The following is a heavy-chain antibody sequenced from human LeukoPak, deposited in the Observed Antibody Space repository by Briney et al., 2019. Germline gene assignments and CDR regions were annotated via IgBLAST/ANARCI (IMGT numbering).Heavy chain of an antibody. Sequence: SETLSLTCTVSGGSISSSSYYWGWIRQPPGKGLEWIGSIYYSGSTYYNPSLKSRVTISVDTSKNQFSLKLSSVTAADTAVYYCARRCKGWFDPWGQGTLVTVSS. CDR1: GGSISSSSYY. CDR2: IYYSGST. J-gene: IGHJ5*02. CDR3: ARRCKGWFDP. V-gene: IGHV4-39*07.